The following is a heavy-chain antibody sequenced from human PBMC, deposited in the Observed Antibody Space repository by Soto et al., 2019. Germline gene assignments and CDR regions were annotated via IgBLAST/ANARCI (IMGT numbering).Heavy chain of an antibody. CDR2: VYTSGST. Sequence: QVQLQESGPGLVKPSETLSLTCTVSGGSISSYYWSWIRQPAGKGLERTRRVYTSGSTNNNPSLKSRVTMSVAKSTNQSSLKLSSGTAADPAVYYCARWHDYGDYWGQGTLGPVSS. V-gene: IGHV4-4*07. CDR1: GGSISSYY. J-gene: IGHJ4*02. CDR3: ARWHDYGDY.